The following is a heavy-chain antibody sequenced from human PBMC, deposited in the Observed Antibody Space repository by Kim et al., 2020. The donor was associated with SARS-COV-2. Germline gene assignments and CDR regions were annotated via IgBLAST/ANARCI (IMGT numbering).Heavy chain of an antibody. CDR3: AKRVSGGGCCTFDS. Sequence: GGSLRLSCAASGFTFSNFGMTWVRQPPGKGPEWVSSISYNGDITQYADSLRGRFTISRDNSKNTLYLQMNGLRAEDTAFYYCAKRVSGGGCCTFDSWGQGTLVTVSS. D-gene: IGHD2-21*01. J-gene: IGHJ4*02. CDR2: ISYNGDIT. CDR1: GFTFSNFG. V-gene: IGHV3-23*01.